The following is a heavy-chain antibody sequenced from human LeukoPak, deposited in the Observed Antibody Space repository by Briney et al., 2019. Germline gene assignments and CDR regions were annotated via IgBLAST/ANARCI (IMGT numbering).Heavy chain of an antibody. Sequence: GGSLRLSCAASGFIVSSNYMSWVRQAPGKGLEWVSILYSGGNTYYADSVKGRLIISRDNSNNTLYLQMNSLRTEDTAVYYCARVGITLFGVVILWGQGTLVTVSS. D-gene: IGHD3-3*01. CDR2: LYSGGNT. J-gene: IGHJ4*02. CDR3: ARVGITLFGVVIL. V-gene: IGHV3-53*01. CDR1: GFIVSSNY.